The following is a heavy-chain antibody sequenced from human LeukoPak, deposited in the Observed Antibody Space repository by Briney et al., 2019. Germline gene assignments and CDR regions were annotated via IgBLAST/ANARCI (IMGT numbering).Heavy chain of an antibody. Sequence: GGSLRLSCAASGFTFSSYSMNWVRQAPGKGLEWVSYISSESSTIYYADSVKGRFTISRDNAKNSLYLQMNSLRAEDTAVYYCARRTTVTSYAFDIWGQGTMVTVSS. CDR3: ARRTTVTSYAFDI. V-gene: IGHV3-48*04. CDR1: GFTFSSYS. CDR2: ISSESSTI. D-gene: IGHD4-17*01. J-gene: IGHJ3*02.